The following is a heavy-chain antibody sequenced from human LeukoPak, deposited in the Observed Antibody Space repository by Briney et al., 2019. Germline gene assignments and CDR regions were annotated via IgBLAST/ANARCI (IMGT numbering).Heavy chain of an antibody. Sequence: GGSLRLSCVASGFTLSSYWMSWVRQAPGKGLEWMAIIKQDGSVTYYVDSVKGRFTISRDNVKNSLYLQMNSLRAEDTAVYYCAPYSTSLGYFDYWGPGTLVTVSS. J-gene: IGHJ4*02. V-gene: IGHV3-7*01. D-gene: IGHD6-6*01. CDR2: IKQDGSVT. CDR3: APYSTSLGYFDY. CDR1: GFTLSSYW.